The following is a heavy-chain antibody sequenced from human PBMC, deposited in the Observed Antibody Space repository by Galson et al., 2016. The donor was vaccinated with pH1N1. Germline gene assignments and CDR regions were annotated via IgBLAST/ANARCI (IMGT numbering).Heavy chain of an antibody. CDR3: TGTLLSFGEPNNADF. D-gene: IGHD3-10*01. CDR1: GFSVSNNH. CDR2: IYRGGST. J-gene: IGHJ4*02. V-gene: IGHV3-53*01. Sequence: RLSCAPSGFSVSNNHMSWVRQAPGKGLEWVSVIYRGGSTYYADSLEGRFTISRDDSKNMLYLQMNSLRVDDTAIYYCTGTLLSFGEPNNADFWGQGTQVTVSS.